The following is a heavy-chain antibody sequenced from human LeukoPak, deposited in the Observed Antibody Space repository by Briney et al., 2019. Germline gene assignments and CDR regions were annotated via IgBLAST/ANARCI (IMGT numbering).Heavy chain of an antibody. V-gene: IGHV1-8*01. CDR3: GRVLGYSYGHDY. D-gene: IGHD5-18*01. Sequence: ASVKVSCKASGYTFTSYDINWVRQATGQGLEWMGWVNPNSGNTGYAQKFQGRVTMTRNTSISTAYMELSSLRSEDTAVYYGGRVLGYSYGHDYWGQGTLVTVSS. J-gene: IGHJ4*02. CDR2: VNPNSGNT. CDR1: GYTFTSYD.